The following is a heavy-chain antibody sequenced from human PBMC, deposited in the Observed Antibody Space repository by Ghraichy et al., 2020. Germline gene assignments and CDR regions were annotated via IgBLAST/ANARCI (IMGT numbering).Heavy chain of an antibody. CDR3: ARSSSSSGYYYYGMDV. CDR1: GGSISSSNW. J-gene: IGHJ6*02. Sequence: TLSLTCAVSGGSISSSNWWSWVRQPPGKGLEWIGEIYHSGSTNYNPSLKSRVTISVDKSKNQFSLKLSSVTAADTAVYYCARSSSSSGYYYYGMDVWGQGTTVTVSS. V-gene: IGHV4-4*02. CDR2: IYHSGST. D-gene: IGHD6-6*01.